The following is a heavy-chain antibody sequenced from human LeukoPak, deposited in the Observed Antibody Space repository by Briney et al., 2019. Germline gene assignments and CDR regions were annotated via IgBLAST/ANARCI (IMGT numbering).Heavy chain of an antibody. CDR2: INPSGGST. CDR1: GYTFTSYY. V-gene: IGHV1-46*01. Sequence: ASVRVSCKASGYTFTSYYMHWVRQAPGQGLEWMGLINPSGGSTSYAQKFQGRVTMTRDTSTSTVYMELSSLRSEDTAVYYCARATVTTDAFDIWGQGTMVTVSS. J-gene: IGHJ3*02. D-gene: IGHD4-17*01. CDR3: ARATVTTDAFDI.